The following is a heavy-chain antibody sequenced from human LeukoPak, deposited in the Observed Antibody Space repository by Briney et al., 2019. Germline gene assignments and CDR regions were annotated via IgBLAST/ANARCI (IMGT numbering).Heavy chain of an antibody. Sequence: GGSLRLSCAASGFTFSSYAMSWVRQAPGKGLEWVSAISGSGDSTYYADSVKGRFTISRDNSKNTLYLQMNSLRAEDTALYYCAKGSYYDSSGTYYFDYWGQGTLVTVSS. D-gene: IGHD3-22*01. CDR3: AKGSYYDSSGTYYFDY. CDR2: ISGSGDST. V-gene: IGHV3-23*01. J-gene: IGHJ4*02. CDR1: GFTFSSYA.